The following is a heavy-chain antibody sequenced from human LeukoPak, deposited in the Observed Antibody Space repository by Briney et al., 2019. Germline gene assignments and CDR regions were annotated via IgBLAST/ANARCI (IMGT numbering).Heavy chain of an antibody. V-gene: IGHV3-30*04. CDR3: ARGFKAGLFDY. Sequence: GWSLRLSCAASGFTFSTYTIHWVRQAPGKGLEWVAVISYDGSNKFFADSVKGRFTISRVNSRNTVYLQMNSLRAEDTAVYYCARGFKAGLFDYWGQGTLVTVSS. CDR1: GFTFSTYT. CDR2: ISYDGSNK. J-gene: IGHJ4*02. D-gene: IGHD3/OR15-3a*01.